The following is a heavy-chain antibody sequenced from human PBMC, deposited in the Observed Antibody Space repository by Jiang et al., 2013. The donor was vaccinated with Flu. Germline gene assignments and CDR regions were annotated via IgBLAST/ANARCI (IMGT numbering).Heavy chain of an antibody. CDR3: ARFREAVAGTAYFDY. J-gene: IGHJ4*02. CDR2: GST. V-gene: IGHV4-59*01. Sequence: GSTNYNPSLKSRVTISVDTSKNQFSLKLSSVTAADTAVYYCARFREAVAGTAYFDYWGQGTLVTVSS. D-gene: IGHD6-19*01.